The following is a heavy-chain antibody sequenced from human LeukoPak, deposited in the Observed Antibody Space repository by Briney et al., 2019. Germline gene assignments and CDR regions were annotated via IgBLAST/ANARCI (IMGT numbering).Heavy chain of an antibody. CDR2: ISSSGSTI. D-gene: IGHD2-2*01. J-gene: IGHJ4*02. V-gene: IGHV3-48*01. CDR1: GFTFTVYS. Sequence: GGSLRLSCAASGFTFTVYSMNWVRQAPGKGLEWVSYISSSGSTIYYAGSVKGRFTISRDNSKNTLYLQMNSLRAEDTAVYYCAKADCSSTSCYLYSIDYWGQGTMVTVSS. CDR3: AKADCSSTSCYLYSIDY.